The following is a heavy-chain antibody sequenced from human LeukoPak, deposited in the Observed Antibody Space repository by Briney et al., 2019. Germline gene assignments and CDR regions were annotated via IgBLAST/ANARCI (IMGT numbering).Heavy chain of an antibody. CDR2: VSAYNGNT. V-gene: IGHV1-18*01. CDR3: ARGSNCWYFDL. D-gene: IGHD4-11*01. CDR1: GYTFTSYV. Sequence: ASVKVSCKASGYTFTSYVISWVRQAPEQGLEWMGWVSAYNGNTNYAQNLQGRVTMTTDTSTSTAYMELRSLRSDDTAVYYCARGSNCWYFDLWGRGTLVTVSS. J-gene: IGHJ2*01.